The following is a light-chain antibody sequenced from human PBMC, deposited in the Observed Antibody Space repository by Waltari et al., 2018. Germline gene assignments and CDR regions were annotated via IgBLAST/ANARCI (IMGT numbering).Light chain of an antibody. J-gene: IGLJ1*01. CDR1: SSDIGSYDL. CDR3: CSYAGNSIYV. CDR2: EVS. Sequence: QSALTQPASVSGSPGQSITIPCPGPSSDIGSYDLVSWYQHHPGKAPKLKIFEVSQRPSGVSNRFSGSKSGNTASLTISGLQAEDEADYHCCSYAGNSIYVFGTGTKVTVL. V-gene: IGLV2-23*02.